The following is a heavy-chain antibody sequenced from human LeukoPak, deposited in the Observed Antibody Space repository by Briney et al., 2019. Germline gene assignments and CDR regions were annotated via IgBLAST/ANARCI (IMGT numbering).Heavy chain of an antibody. J-gene: IGHJ3*02. D-gene: IGHD3-9*01. CDR2: INPSGGST. CDR1: GYTFTSYY. V-gene: IGHV1-46*01. Sequence: ASVKVSCKASGYTFTSYYIHWVRQAPGQGLEWMGIINPSGGSTNYAQKFQGRVTMTRDTSTSTVYTDLSSLRSEDTAVYYCARGGFNYNILTGAFDIWGQGTMVTVSS. CDR3: ARGGFNYNILTGAFDI.